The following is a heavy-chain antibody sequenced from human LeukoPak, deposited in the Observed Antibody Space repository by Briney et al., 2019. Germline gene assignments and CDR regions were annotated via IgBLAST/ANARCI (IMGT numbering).Heavy chain of an antibody. CDR3: AKAHPLYDILTETDY. CDR2: ISSSGSTI. Sequence: GGSLRLSCAASGFTFSSYEMNWVRQAPGKGLEWVSYISSSGSTIYYADSVKGRFTISRDNSKNTLYLQMNSQRAEDTAVYYCAKAHPLYDILTETDYWGQGTLVTVSS. V-gene: IGHV3-48*03. J-gene: IGHJ4*02. CDR1: GFTFSSYE. D-gene: IGHD3-9*01.